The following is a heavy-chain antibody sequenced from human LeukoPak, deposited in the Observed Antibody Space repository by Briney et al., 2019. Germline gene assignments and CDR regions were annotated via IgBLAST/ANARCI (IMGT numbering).Heavy chain of an antibody. CDR2: IKSKTDGGTT. CDR1: GLTFSNAW. V-gene: IGHV3-15*01. D-gene: IGHD2-21*01. Sequence: PGGSLRLSCAASGLTFSNAWMDWVRQAPGKGLEWVGRIKSKTDGGTTDYAAPVKGRFSISRDDSKNTLYLQMNSLKTEDTALYYCIPMWAFAVWGQGTMVTVSS. CDR3: IPMWAFAV. J-gene: IGHJ3*01.